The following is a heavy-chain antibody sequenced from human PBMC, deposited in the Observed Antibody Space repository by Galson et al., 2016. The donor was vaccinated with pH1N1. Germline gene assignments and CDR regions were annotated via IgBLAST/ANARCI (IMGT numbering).Heavy chain of an antibody. D-gene: IGHD3-16*01. Sequence: SLRLSCAASGFSFHDYTMHWVRQSPGKGLEWVSLVNWDGTSTYYADYVRGRFTVSRGNSKNSLHLQMNSLRSEDTALYYCAKEIQRGSYGMDVWGRGTTVTVSS. J-gene: IGHJ6*02. V-gene: IGHV3-43*01. CDR2: VNWDGTST. CDR1: GFSFHDYT. CDR3: AKEIQRGSYGMDV.